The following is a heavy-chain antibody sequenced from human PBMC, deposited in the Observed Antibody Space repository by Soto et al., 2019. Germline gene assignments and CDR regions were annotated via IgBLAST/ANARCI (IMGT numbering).Heavy chain of an antibody. D-gene: IGHD5-18*01. J-gene: IGHJ4*02. CDR1: GGTFSSYA. CDR3: ARGQEMATALGPLDY. V-gene: IGHV1-69*12. CDR2: IIPIFGTA. Sequence: QVQLVQSGAEVKKPGSSVKVSCKASGGTFSSYAISWVRQAPGQGLEWMGGIIPIFGTANYAQKFQGRVTMXXDXSXDTAYLELSSLRSEDTAVYYCARGQEMATALGPLDYWGQGTLVTVSS.